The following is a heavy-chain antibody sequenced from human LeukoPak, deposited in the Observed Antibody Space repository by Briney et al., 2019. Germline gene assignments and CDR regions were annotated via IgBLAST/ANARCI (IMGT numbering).Heavy chain of an antibody. CDR2: INPNSGGT. CDR3: ARAQMPMIVVVITDLSFDY. Sequence: ASVKVSCKASGYTFTGYYMHWVRQAPGQGLEWTGWINPNSGGTNYAQKFQGRVTMTRDTSISTAYMELSRLRSDDTAVYYCARAQMPMIVVVITDLSFDYWGQGTLVTVSS. J-gene: IGHJ4*02. CDR1: GYTFTGYY. D-gene: IGHD3-22*01. V-gene: IGHV1-2*02.